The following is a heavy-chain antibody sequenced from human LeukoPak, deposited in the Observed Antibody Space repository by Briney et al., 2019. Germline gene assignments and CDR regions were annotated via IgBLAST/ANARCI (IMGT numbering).Heavy chain of an antibody. J-gene: IGHJ4*02. CDR2: ISAYNGNT. D-gene: IGHD1-26*01. CDR3: ARDQWELFPNFDY. CDR1: GYTFTSYG. Sequence: ASVKVSCKASGYTFTSYGVRWGRQAPGQGLEWMGWISAYNGNTNYAQKLQGRVTMTTDTSTSTAYMELRSLRSDDTAVYYCARDQWELFPNFDYWGQGTLVTVSS. V-gene: IGHV1-18*01.